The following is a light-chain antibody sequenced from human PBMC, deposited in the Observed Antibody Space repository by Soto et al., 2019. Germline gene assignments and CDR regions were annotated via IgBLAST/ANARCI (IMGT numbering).Light chain of an antibody. Sequence: DIQMTQSPSTLSASVGDRVTITCRASQSISSWLAWYQQKPGKVPKLLIYMASSLESGVPSRFSGSGSGTEFTLTISSLQPDDFAPYYCQKYKSYSRTFGQGTKVEIK. CDR3: QKYKSYSRT. CDR1: QSISSW. J-gene: IGKJ1*01. V-gene: IGKV1-5*03. CDR2: MAS.